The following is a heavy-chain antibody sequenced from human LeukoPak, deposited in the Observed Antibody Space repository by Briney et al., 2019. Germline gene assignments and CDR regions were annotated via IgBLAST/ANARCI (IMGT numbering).Heavy chain of an antibody. V-gene: IGHV3-9*03. Sequence: GRSLRLSCAVSGFTFDDYAMHWVRQAPGKGLEWVSGISWNSNLIGYADSVKGRFTTSRDNAKNSLYLQMNSLRPEDMALYYCAKDRNYELLYAFDIWGQGTMVTVSS. CDR2: ISWNSNLI. CDR3: AKDRNYELLYAFDI. J-gene: IGHJ3*02. CDR1: GFTFDDYA. D-gene: IGHD2-2*02.